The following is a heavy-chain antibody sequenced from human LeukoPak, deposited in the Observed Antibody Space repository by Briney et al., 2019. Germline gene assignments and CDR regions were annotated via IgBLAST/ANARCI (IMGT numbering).Heavy chain of an antibody. CDR1: GGTFSSYA. V-gene: IGHV1-69*05. Sequence: SVKVSCKASGGTFSSYAISWVRQAPGQGLEWMGGIIPIFGTANYAQKFQGRVTITTDESTSTAYMELSSLRSEDTAVYYCARGGYSSSSGTRSYYYYYYYMDVWGKGTTVTVSS. CDR3: ARGGYSSSSGTRSYYYYYYYMDV. D-gene: IGHD6-6*01. CDR2: IIPIFGTA. J-gene: IGHJ6*03.